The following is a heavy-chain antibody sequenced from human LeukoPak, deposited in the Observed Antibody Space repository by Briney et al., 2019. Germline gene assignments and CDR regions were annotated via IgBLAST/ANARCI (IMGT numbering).Heavy chain of an antibody. CDR3: ARGSHHFDS. V-gene: IGHV3-74*01. CDR1: GFTFSSHW. CDR2: INSDGSDT. Sequence: GGSLRLSCAASGFTFSSHWLQWVRQVPGKGLVWVSRINSDGSDTNYADSVKGRFTISRDNAKNTVYLQMNSLRVEDTAVYYWARGSHHFDSWGQGTLVTVSS. J-gene: IGHJ5*01.